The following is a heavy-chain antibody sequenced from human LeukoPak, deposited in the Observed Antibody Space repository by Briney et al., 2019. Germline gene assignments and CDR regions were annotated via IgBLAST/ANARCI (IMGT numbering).Heavy chain of an antibody. Sequence: GASVKVSFKASGGTFSSYAISWVRQAPGQGLEWMGGIIPIFGTANYAQKFQGRVTITTDESTSTAYMELSSLRSEDTAVYYCARDLTDTHADYYYYYYMDVWGKGTTVTVS. CDR2: IIPIFGTA. CDR1: GGTFSSYA. D-gene: IGHD3-16*01. CDR3: ARDLTDTHADYYYYYYMDV. V-gene: IGHV1-69*05. J-gene: IGHJ6*03.